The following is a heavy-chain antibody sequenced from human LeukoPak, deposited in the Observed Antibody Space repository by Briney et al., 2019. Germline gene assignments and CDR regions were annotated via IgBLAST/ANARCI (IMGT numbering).Heavy chain of an antibody. CDR3: AREVDGHFDY. V-gene: IGHV4-59*01. CDR1: GGSISSYY. J-gene: IGHJ4*02. CDR2: IYYSGST. D-gene: IGHD5-24*01. Sequence: SETLSLTCTVSGGSISSYYWSWIRQPPGKGLEWIGYIYYSGSTNYNPSLKSRVAISVDTSKNQFSLKLSSVTAADTAVYYCAREVDGHFDYWGQGTLVTVSS.